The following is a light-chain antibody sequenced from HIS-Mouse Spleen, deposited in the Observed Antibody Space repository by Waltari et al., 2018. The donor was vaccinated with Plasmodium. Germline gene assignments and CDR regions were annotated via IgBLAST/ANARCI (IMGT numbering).Light chain of an antibody. CDR3: YSTDSSGNHRV. CDR1: ALPKNY. CDR2: EDS. J-gene: IGLJ3*02. V-gene: IGLV3-10*01. Sequence: SYELTQPPSVSVSPGQTARITCSGDALPKNYAYWYQQKSGQAPVLVIYEDSKRPSGIPERFSGSGSGTMATLTISGAQVEDEADYYCYSTDSSGNHRVFGGGTKLTVL.